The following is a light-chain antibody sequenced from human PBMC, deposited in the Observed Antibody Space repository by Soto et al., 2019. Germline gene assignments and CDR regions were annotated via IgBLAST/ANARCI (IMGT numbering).Light chain of an antibody. CDR2: EVT. CDR3: RSYTSSNTLV. V-gene: IGLV2-14*01. J-gene: IGLJ1*01. CDR1: SSDIGGYNY. Sequence: QSALTQPASVSGSPGQSITISCTGGSSDIGGYNYVSWFQQHPGKAPQLMNYEVTSRPSGVSNRFSGSKSGSTASLTISGRQAEDEADYYCRSYTSSNTLVFGTGTKVTVL.